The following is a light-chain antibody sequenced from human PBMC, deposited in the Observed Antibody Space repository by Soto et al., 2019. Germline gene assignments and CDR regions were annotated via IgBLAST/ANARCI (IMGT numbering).Light chain of an antibody. CDR1: QSVSSNY. CDR2: GAS. J-gene: IGKJ2*01. Sequence: EIVLTQSPGTLSLSPGERASLSCRASQSVSSNYLVWYQQKPGQAPRLLMCGASSRATGIPDRFSGSGSGTDFTLTISRLEPEDFAVYYCQQYGSSPYTFGQGTKLEIK. CDR3: QQYGSSPYT. V-gene: IGKV3-20*01.